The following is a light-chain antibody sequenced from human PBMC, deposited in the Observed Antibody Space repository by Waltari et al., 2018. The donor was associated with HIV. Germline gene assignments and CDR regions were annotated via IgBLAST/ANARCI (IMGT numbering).Light chain of an antibody. CDR2: QYR. CDR1: KLGDKY. V-gene: IGLV3-1*01. CDR3: QAWDSSPYVI. J-gene: IGLJ2*01. Sequence: SYKLTQPPSVSVSPGQTASITCSGDKLGDKYACWYQQKPGQPTVLVIYQYRKRPSGIPERFSCSNSGNTAALTISGTQAMDEADDYCQAWDSSPYVIFGGWTKLTVI.